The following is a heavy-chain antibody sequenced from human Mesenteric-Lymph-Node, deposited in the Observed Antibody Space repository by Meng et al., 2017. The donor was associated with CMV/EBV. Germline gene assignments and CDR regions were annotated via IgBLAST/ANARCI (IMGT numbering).Heavy chain of an antibody. J-gene: IGHJ5*02. CDR3: VRMEIRGIVVP. CDR2: INAGNGNT. Sequence: SCKASGYTFTSYAMHWVRQAPGQRLEWMGWINAGNGNTKYSQKFQGRVTITRDTSASTAYMELSSLRSEDTALYYCVRMEIRGIVVPWGQGTLVTVSS. D-gene: IGHD3-10*01. V-gene: IGHV1-3*01. CDR1: GYTFTSYA.